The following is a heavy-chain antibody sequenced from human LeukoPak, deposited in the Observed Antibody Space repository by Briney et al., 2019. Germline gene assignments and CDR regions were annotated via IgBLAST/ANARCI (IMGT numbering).Heavy chain of an antibody. J-gene: IGHJ3*01. CDR3: AKDRNVGLDAIDV. CDR1: GFTFSSYA. CDR2: ISYDGSNK. D-gene: IGHD3-10*02. V-gene: IGHV3-30-3*01. Sequence: GGSLRLSCAASGFTFSSYAMHWVRQAPGKGLEWVAVISYDGSNKYYADSVKGRFTISRDNSKNTLYLQMNSLRAEDTAVYYCAKDRNVGLDAIDVWGQGTLVSVSS.